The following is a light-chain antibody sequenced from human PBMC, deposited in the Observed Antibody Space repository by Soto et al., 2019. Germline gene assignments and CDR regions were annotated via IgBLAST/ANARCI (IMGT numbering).Light chain of an antibody. J-gene: IGLJ1*01. CDR2: DTA. V-gene: IGLV7-46*01. Sequence: VVTQEPSLTVSPGGKVILTCGSTTGPVTTGHYPYWFQQKPGQAPRPLVYDTANIFSWTPVRFSGSLVGGKAALTLSGAQPEDEAEYYCLLSYRGDYVFGPGTKVAVL. CDR3: LLSYRGDYV. CDR1: TGPVTTGHY.